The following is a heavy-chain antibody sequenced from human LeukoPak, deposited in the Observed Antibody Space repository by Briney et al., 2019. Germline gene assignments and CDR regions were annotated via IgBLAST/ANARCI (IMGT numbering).Heavy chain of an antibody. V-gene: IGHV3-23*01. J-gene: IGHJ4*02. CDR2: ISGSGGST. D-gene: IGHD1-26*01. CDR3: AMTLSQPAWELRSFFDY. Sequence: GGSLRLSCAASGFTFSSYAMSWVRQAPGKGLEWVSAISGSGGSTYYADSVKGRFTISRDNSKNTLYLQMNSLRAEDTAVYYCAMTLSQPAWELRSFFDYWGQGTLVTVSS. CDR1: GFTFSSYA.